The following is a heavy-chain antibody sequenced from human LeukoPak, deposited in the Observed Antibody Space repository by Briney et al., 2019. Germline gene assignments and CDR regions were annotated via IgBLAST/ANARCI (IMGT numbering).Heavy chain of an antibody. J-gene: IGHJ4*02. Sequence: GGSLRLSCAASGFTFSSYDMSWVRQAPGKGLEWVSAISGSGGSTYYADSVKGRFTISRDNSKNTLYLKMNSLRAEDTAVYYCASEKMVYAMSFDYWGQGTLVTVSS. V-gene: IGHV3-23*01. D-gene: IGHD2-8*01. CDR2: ISGSGGST. CDR1: GFTFSSYD. CDR3: ASEKMVYAMSFDY.